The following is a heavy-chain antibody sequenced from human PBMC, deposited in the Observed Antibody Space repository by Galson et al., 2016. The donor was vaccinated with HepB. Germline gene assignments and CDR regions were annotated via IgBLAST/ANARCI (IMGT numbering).Heavy chain of an antibody. Sequence: SLRLSCAAPGFTFSSYGMHWVRQAPGKGLEWVAVIWHDGSNKYYADSVKGRLTISRDNSKNALYLQMNSLTAEDTAVYYCARERIVVVPVALTYYYYYGMDVWGQGTTVTVSS. CDR1: GFTFSSYG. CDR2: IWHDGSNK. D-gene: IGHD2-2*01. V-gene: IGHV3-33*01. J-gene: IGHJ6*02. CDR3: ARERIVVVPVALTYYYYYGMDV.